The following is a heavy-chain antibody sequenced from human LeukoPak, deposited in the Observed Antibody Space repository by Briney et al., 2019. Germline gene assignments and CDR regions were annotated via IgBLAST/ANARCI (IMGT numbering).Heavy chain of an antibody. V-gene: IGHV3-30*18. D-gene: IGHD3-22*01. J-gene: IGHJ4*02. CDR2: ISTDGSNE. CDR1: GFTFSSYG. Sequence: GGSLRLSCAAAGFTFSSYGMHWVRQAPGKGLEWVAVISTDGSNEYYVDSVKGRFTISRDNSKNMLYLQMKSLRAEDTAVYYCAKVQYYHSSGYLDYWGQGTLVTVSS. CDR3: AKVQYYHSSGYLDY.